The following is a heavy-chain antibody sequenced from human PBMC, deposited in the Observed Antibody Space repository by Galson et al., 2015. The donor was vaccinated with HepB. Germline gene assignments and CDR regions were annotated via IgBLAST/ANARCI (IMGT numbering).Heavy chain of an antibody. D-gene: IGHD3-16*02. V-gene: IGHV3-30*14. CDR1: GFSFSTYA. CDR2: SLSEGNKK. J-gene: IGHJ6*02. Sequence: SLRLSCAASGFSFSTYAVHWVRQAPGKGLEWMAASLSEGNKKFYANSVKGRFTLSRDNSKNTLYLHMNSLRAEDTAVYYCAREGELRLGGLSAYYYYYGMDVWGQGTTVIVSS. CDR3: AREGELRLGGLSAYYYYYGMDV.